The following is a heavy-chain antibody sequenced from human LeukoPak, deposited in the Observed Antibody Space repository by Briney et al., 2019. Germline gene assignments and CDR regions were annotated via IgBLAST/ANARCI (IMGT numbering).Heavy chain of an antibody. V-gene: IGHV3-23*01. CDR2: ISGNGGST. CDR1: GFTFSAYA. D-gene: IGHD3-22*01. Sequence: GGSLRLSCAASGFTFSAYAMTWARQAPGKGLEWGSVISGNGGSTYYADSVKGRVTVSRDNSKSTLYLQMNSLRAEDAAVYYCAKSSYYDSSGYYREYYLDYWGQGTLVTVSS. J-gene: IGHJ4*02. CDR3: AKSSYYDSSGYYREYYLDY.